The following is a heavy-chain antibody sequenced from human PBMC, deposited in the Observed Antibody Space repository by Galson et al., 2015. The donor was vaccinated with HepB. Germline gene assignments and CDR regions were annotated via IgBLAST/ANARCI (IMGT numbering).Heavy chain of an antibody. J-gene: IGHJ4*02. Sequence: SLRLSCAASGFTFSSYAMHWVRQAPGKGLEYVSAISSNGGSTYYADSVKGRFTISRDNSKNTPYLQMSSLRAEDTAVYYCVKDSASITMVRGGGGFDYWGQGTLVTVSS. CDR2: ISSNGGST. D-gene: IGHD3-10*01. V-gene: IGHV3-64D*06. CDR1: GFTFSSYA. CDR3: VKDSASITMVRGGGGFDY.